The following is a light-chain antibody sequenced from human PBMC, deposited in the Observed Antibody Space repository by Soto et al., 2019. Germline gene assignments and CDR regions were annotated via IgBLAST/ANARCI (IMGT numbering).Light chain of an antibody. CDR3: QQYGRSPPYT. Sequence: EIVLTQSPGTLSLSPGEGATLSCRASQSVTSSYLAWYQQKPGQAPRLLIYGASSRATGIPDRFSGSGSGIGFTLPISRLEPEDFAVYYCQQYGRSPPYTFGQGTKLEIK. V-gene: IGKV3-20*01. CDR1: QSVTSSY. CDR2: GAS. J-gene: IGKJ2*01.